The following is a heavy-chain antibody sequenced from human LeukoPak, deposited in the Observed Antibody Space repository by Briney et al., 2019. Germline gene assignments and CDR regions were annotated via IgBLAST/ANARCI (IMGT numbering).Heavy chain of an antibody. CDR2: INHSGST. Sequence: SEALSLTCAVYGGSFSGYYWSWIRQPPGKGLEWIGEINHSGSTNYNPSLKSRVTISVDTSKNQFSLKLSSVTAADTAVYYCARARAAAGPKYYYYYYGMDVWGQGTTVTVSS. CDR3: ARARAAAGPKYYYYYYGMDV. V-gene: IGHV4-34*01. J-gene: IGHJ6*02. D-gene: IGHD6-13*01. CDR1: GGSFSGYY.